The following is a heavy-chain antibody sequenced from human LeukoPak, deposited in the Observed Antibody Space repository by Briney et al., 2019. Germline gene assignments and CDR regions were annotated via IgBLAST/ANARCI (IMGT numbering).Heavy chain of an antibody. J-gene: IGHJ4*02. CDR3: PRLMTTVTTLVVGLDY. Sequence: SETLSLTCTVSGGSISSSSYYWGWIRQPPGKGLEWIGSIYYSGSTYYNPSLKSRVTISVDTSKNQFSLKLSSVTAADTAVYYWPRLMTTVTTLVVGLDYWGQGTLVTVSS. CDR1: GGSISSSSYY. D-gene: IGHD4-17*01. V-gene: IGHV4-39*01. CDR2: IYYSGST.